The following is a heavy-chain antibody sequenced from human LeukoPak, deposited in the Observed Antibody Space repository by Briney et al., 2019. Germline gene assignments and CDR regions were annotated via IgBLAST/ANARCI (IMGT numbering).Heavy chain of an antibody. V-gene: IGHV3-23*01. CDR1: AFTFRSYA. J-gene: IGHJ4*02. D-gene: IGHD6-13*01. CDR3: ARDTLGLPGTRYFFDS. CDR2: VSRSGAAT. Sequence: PGGSLRLSCATSAFTFRSYAMTWVRQAPGRGLEWVSSVSRSGAATFYADSVKGRFTISRDNSKNTPYLQMYSLRAEDTALYYCARDTLGLPGTRYFFDSWGQGTLVTVSS.